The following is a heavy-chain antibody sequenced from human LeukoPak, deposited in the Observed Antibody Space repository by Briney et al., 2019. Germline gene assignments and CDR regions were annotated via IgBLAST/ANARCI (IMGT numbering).Heavy chain of an antibody. V-gene: IGHV3-33*08. Sequence: PGGSLRLSCAASGFTFSSYGMHWVRQAPGKGLEWVAVLWYDGSNKYYADSVTGRCTISRDNSKNTLYLQMNSLRAEDTAVYYCARPLFQYSSSWYGVDYWGQGTLVTVSS. J-gene: IGHJ4*02. D-gene: IGHD6-13*01. CDR3: ARPLFQYSSSWYGVDY. CDR2: LWYDGSNK. CDR1: GFTFSSYG.